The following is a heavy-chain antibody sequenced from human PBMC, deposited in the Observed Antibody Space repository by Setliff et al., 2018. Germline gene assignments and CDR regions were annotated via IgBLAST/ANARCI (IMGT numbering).Heavy chain of an antibody. D-gene: IGHD6-6*01. Sequence: GGSLRLSCSASGFTLSTYWMNWVRQAPGKGLEWVAHIKQDGSEEYYVDSVKGRFTISRDNAKNSLYLQMNSLRAEDTAVYHCAKDPKYRGVWPHPAYFDYWGQGALVTVSS. CDR3: AKDPKYRGVWPHPAYFDY. J-gene: IGHJ4*02. V-gene: IGHV3-7*03. CDR1: GFTLSTYW. CDR2: IKQDGSEE.